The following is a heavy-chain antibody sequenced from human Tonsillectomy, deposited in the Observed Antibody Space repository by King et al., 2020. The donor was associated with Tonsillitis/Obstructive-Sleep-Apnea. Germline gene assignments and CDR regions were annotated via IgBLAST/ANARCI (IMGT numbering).Heavy chain of an antibody. Sequence: VQLVESGGGLVKPGGSLRLSCAASGFTFSDYYMSWIRQAPGKGLEWVSYISSSSSYTNYADSVKGRFTISRDNAKNSLYLQMNSLRAGDTAVYYCAGDSGGTGWFNYYFDSWGQGTLVTVSS. D-gene: IGHD3-10*01. J-gene: IGHJ4*02. V-gene: IGHV3-11*06. CDR3: AGDSGGTGWFNYYFDS. CDR1: GFTFSDYY. CDR2: ISSSSSYT.